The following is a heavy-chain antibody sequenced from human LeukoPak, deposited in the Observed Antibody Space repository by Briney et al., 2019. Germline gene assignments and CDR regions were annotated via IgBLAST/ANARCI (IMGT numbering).Heavy chain of an antibody. V-gene: IGHV1-2*02. Sequence: ASVKVSCKASGYTFTGYYMHWVRQAPGQGLEWMGWINPNSGGTNYAQKFQGRVTMTRDTSISTAYMELSRLRSDDTAVYYCARDGGSDILTGRYWGRGTLVTVSS. CDR1: GYTFTGYY. CDR3: ARDGGSDILTGRY. D-gene: IGHD3-9*01. CDR2: INPNSGGT. J-gene: IGHJ4*02.